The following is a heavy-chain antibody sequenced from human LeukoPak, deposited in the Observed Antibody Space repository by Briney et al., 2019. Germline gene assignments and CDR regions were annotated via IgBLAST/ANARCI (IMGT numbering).Heavy chain of an antibody. CDR2: ITGSGGTT. Sequence: GGSLRLSCAASGFSFSIYGMNWVRQAPGKGLEWVSGITGSGGTTYYADSVKGRATISRDNSKNTLYLQMNSLRAEDAAIYYCARVLYYYASVSYNYYMDVWGKGTTVTISS. CDR1: GFSFSIYG. CDR3: ARVLYYYASVSYNYYMDV. V-gene: IGHV3-23*01. D-gene: IGHD3-10*01. J-gene: IGHJ6*03.